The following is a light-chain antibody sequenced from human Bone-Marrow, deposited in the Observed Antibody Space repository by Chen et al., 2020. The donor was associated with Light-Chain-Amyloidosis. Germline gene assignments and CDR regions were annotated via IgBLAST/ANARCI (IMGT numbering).Light chain of an antibody. J-gene: IGKJ4*01. CDR1: QTISSNY. V-gene: IGKV3-20*01. Sequence: EIVLTQSPGTLSLSPGEGANLSCRASQTISSNYLTWYQQKFGQAPRLLIYGSSSRATGIPDRFTGSGSGTDFTLTINRLEPEDVAMYYCQQHGTSPLTFGGGTKVEIK. CDR3: QQHGTSPLT. CDR2: GSS.